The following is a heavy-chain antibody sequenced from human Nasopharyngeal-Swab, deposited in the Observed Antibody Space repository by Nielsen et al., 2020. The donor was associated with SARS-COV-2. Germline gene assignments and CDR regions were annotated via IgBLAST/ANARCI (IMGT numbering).Heavy chain of an antibody. Sequence: SVKVSCKASGGTFSSYAISWVRQAPGQGLEWMGGIIPIFGTANYAQKFQGRVTITADKSTSTAYMELSSLRSEDTAVYYCARELGGPAAMSNWFDPWGQGTLVTVSS. CDR2: IIPIFGTA. J-gene: IGHJ5*02. CDR3: ARELGGPAAMSNWFDP. V-gene: IGHV1-69*06. D-gene: IGHD2-2*01. CDR1: GGTFSSYA.